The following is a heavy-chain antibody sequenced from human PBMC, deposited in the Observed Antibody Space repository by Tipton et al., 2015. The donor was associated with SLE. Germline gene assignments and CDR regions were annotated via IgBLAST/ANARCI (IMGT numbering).Heavy chain of an antibody. V-gene: IGHV4-31*03. J-gene: IGHJ4*02. CDR3: ARHYDSLTPFDY. D-gene: IGHD3-22*01. CDR2: IYYTGAT. CDR1: GGSISDGAYY. Sequence: TLSLTCSVSGGSISDGAYYWSWIRQHPGKGLEWIGYIYYTGATYFNPSLESRVTMSVDTSENQFSLKLSSVTAADTAVYYCARHYDSLTPFDYWGQGTLVTVSS.